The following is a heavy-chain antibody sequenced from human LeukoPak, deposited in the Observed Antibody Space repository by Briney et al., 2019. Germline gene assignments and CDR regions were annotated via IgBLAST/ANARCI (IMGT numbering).Heavy chain of an antibody. CDR3: ARADSWELLRAWFDP. D-gene: IGHD1-26*01. J-gene: IGHJ5*02. V-gene: IGHV1-18*04. CDR1: GYTFTGYY. CDR2: ISGYNGNT. Sequence: ASVKVSCKASGYTFTGYYMHWVRQAPGQGLEWIGWISGYNGNTKYEQKFQGRVTLTTDTSTDTVYMEVRSLTSDDTAVYYCARADSWELLRAWFDPWGQGTLVTVSS.